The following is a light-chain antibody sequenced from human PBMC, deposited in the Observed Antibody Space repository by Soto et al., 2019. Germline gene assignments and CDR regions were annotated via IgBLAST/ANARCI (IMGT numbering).Light chain of an antibody. V-gene: IGKV3-20*01. J-gene: IGKJ1*01. Sequence: EIVLTQSPGTLSLSPGERATLSCRASQSVSSSYLAWYQQKPGQAPRLLIYGASSRATGIPDRFSGSGSGTDFTLTISRLEPEDFAVYYWQQYDISPPTPLGQG. CDR2: GAS. CDR3: QQYDISPPTP. CDR1: QSVSSSY.